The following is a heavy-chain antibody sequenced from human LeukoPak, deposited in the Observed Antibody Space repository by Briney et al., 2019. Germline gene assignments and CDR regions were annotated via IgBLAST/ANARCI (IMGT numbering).Heavy chain of an antibody. D-gene: IGHD3-22*01. V-gene: IGHV3-23*01. J-gene: IGHJ4*02. CDR1: GFTFSSYA. CDR3: AKELYYYDSSGYG. Sequence: PGGSLRLSCAASGFTFSSYAMNWVRQAPGKGLEWVSAISGSVVTAYYADSVQGRFTISRDNSKNTLYLQMNSLRAEDTAVYYCAKELYYYDSSGYGWGQGTLVTVSS. CDR2: ISGSVVTA.